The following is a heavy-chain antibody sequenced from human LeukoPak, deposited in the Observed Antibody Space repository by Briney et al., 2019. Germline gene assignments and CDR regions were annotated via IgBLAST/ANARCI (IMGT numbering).Heavy chain of an antibody. CDR1: GFTFSSYA. CDR3: ARAFGASSGYSVDY. V-gene: IGHV3-33*01. Sequence: GGSLRLSCAASGFTFSSYAMHWVRQAPGKGLEWVTVIWYDGSNKHYADSVKGRFTISRDNSKNTLYLQMDSLRAEDTAVYYCARAFGASSGYSVDYWGQGTLVTVSS. J-gene: IGHJ4*02. CDR2: IWYDGSNK. D-gene: IGHD3-22*01.